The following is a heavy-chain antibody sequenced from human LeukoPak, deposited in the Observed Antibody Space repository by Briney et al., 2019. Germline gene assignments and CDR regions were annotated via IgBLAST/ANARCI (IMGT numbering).Heavy chain of an antibody. CDR2: INPNSGGT. J-gene: IGHJ5*02. CDR1: GYTFTGYY. Sequence: ASVKVSCKASGYTFTGYYMHWVRQAPGQGLEWMGWINPNSGGTNYAQKFQGRVTMTRDTSISTAYMELSRLRSDDTAVYYCARDFRLQVNRFDPWGQGTLVTVSS. CDR3: ARDFRLQVNRFDP. D-gene: IGHD5-24*01. V-gene: IGHV1-2*02.